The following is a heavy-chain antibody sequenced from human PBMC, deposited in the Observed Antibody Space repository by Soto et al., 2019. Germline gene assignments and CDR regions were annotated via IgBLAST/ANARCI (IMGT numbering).Heavy chain of an antibody. CDR3: TAGYCSSTSCYLYYYGMDV. Sequence: GGSLRLSCAASGFTFSNAWMNWVRQAPGKGLEWVGRIKSKTDGGTTDYAAPVKGRFTISRDDSKNTLYLQMNSLKTEDTAVYYCTAGYCSSTSCYLYYYGMDVWGQGTTVTVSS. CDR1: GFTFSNAW. V-gene: IGHV3-15*07. CDR2: IKSKTDGGTT. J-gene: IGHJ6*02. D-gene: IGHD2-2*01.